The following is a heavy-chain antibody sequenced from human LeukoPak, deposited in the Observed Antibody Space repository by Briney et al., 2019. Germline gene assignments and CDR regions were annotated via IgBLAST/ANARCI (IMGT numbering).Heavy chain of an antibody. D-gene: IGHD1-26*01. CDR2: IYHSGST. V-gene: IGHV4-38-2*02. J-gene: IGHJ4*02. Sequence: PSETLSLTCTVSGYSISSGYYWGWIRQPPGKGLEWIGSIYHSGSTYYNPSLKSRVTISVDTSKNQFSLKLSSVTAADTAVYYCAIEQWELKYWGQGTPVTVSS. CDR1: GYSISSGYY. CDR3: AIEQWELKY.